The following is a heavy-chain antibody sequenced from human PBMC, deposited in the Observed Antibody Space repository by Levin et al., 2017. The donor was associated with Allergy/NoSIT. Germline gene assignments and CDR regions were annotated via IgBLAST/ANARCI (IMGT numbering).Heavy chain of an antibody. Sequence: GGSLRLSCAASGFTFSDYYMSWIRQAPGKGLEWVSYISSSGSTIYYADSVKGRFTISRDNAKNSLFLQMNSLRAEDTAVYYCARDKGEGLERRYAFDIWGQGTMVTVSS. CDR3: ARDKGEGLERRYAFDI. CDR1: GFTFSDYY. D-gene: IGHD1-1*01. CDR2: ISSSGSTI. J-gene: IGHJ3*02. V-gene: IGHV3-11*01.